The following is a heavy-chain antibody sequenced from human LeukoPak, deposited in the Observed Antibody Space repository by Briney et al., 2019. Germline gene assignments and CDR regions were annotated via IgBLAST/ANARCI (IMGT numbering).Heavy chain of an antibody. CDR3: ARVGATLNYYYGMDV. V-gene: IGHV1-8*01. J-gene: IGHJ6*02. Sequence: GASVKVSCKASGYTFTSYDINWVRQATGQGLEWMGWMNPNSGNTGYAQKFQGRVTMTRNTSISTAYMELSSLRPEDTAVYYCARVGATLNYYYGMDVWGQGTTVTVSS. CDR2: MNPNSGNT. D-gene: IGHD1-26*01. CDR1: GYTFTSYD.